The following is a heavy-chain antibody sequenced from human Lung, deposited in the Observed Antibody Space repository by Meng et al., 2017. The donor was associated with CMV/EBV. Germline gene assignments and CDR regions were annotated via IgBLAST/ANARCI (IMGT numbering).Heavy chain of an antibody. J-gene: IGHJ2*01. CDR2: VYWNDDN. Sequence: GFSLNNAGLGVCWVRQPPGKAPEWLALVYWNDDNRYSPSLRNRLTITKDTSKNQAVLTMSNMDPVDTATYYCAHYGDYRFGWYFDLWGRGTLVTVSS. CDR3: AHYGDYRFGWYFDL. V-gene: IGHV2-5*01. D-gene: IGHD4-17*01. CDR1: GFSLNNAGLG.